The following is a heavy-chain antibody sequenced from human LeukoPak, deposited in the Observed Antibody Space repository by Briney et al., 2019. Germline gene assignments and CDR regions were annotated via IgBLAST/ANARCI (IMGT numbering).Heavy chain of an antibody. CDR2: IKQDRSEK. CDR3: AREGRDGYNFYWYFDL. D-gene: IGHD5-24*01. V-gene: IGHV3-7*01. Sequence: GGSLRLSCAASGFTFTNCWMSWVRQAPGKGLELVANIKQDRSEKYYVDSVKGRFTISRDNAKNSLYLQMNSLRAEDTAVYYCAREGRDGYNFYWYFDLWGRGTLVTVSS. CDR1: GFTFTNCW. J-gene: IGHJ2*01.